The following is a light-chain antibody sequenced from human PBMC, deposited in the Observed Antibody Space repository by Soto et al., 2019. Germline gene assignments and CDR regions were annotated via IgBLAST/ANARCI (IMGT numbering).Light chain of an antibody. Sequence: EIGLTQSQGTLSLSPGERATLSCRASQSVSSSYLAWYQQKPGQAPRLLIYGASSRATGIPDRFSGSGYGTDFTLTISRLEPEDFAVYYCQQYGSSPPWTFGQGTKVEIK. CDR3: QQYGSSPPWT. CDR1: QSVSSSY. J-gene: IGKJ1*01. V-gene: IGKV3-20*01. CDR2: GAS.